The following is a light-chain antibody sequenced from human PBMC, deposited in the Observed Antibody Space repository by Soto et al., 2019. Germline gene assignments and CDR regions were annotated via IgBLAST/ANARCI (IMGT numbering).Light chain of an antibody. CDR3: CSYAGSRDVV. CDR1: SSDVGSYNL. J-gene: IGLJ2*01. V-gene: IGLV2-23*02. Sequence: QSALTQPASVSGSPGQSITISCTGTSSDVGSYNLVSWYQQHPGKAPKLMIYEVSKRPSGVSNRFSGSKSGNTASLTISGLQAEDEADYYCCSYAGSRDVVFGGGTKLTVI. CDR2: EVS.